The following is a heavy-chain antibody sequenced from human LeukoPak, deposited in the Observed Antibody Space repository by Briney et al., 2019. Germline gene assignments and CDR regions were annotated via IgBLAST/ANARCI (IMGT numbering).Heavy chain of an antibody. CDR1: GGSISSYY. Sequence: SETLSLTCAVSGGSISSYYWSWIRQPAGKGLEWIGRIYTSGSTNYNPSLKSRVTMSVDTSKNQFSLKLSSVTAADTAVYYCARDNYDSSGYYYLFDYWGQGTLVTVSS. CDR2: IYTSGST. D-gene: IGHD3-22*01. V-gene: IGHV4-4*07. CDR3: ARDNYDSSGYYYLFDY. J-gene: IGHJ4*02.